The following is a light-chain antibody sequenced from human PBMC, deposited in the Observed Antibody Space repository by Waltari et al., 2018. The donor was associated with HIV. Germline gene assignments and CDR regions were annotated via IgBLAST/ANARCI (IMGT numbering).Light chain of an antibody. J-gene: IGKJ4*01. Sequence: DIVLTQSPATLSMSPGVRATLSCRASQSVGLNLAWYQQRPGQPPKLLVYGASTRTSDTSTRFSARGSGTEFTLTITSIRPEDFATYFCQQYDVWPLTFGGGT. CDR1: QSVGLN. V-gene: IGKV3-15*01. CDR3: QQYDVWPLT. CDR2: GAS.